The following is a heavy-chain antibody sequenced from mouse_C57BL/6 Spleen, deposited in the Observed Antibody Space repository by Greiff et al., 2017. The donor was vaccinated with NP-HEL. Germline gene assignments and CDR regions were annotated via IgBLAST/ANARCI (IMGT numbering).Heavy chain of an antibody. D-gene: IGHD4-1*01. V-gene: IGHV10-1*01. CDR3: VREGTGTRVFDY. CDR2: IRSKSNNYAT. Sequence: EVKLVESGGGLVQPKGSLKLSCAASGFSFNTYAMNWVRQAPGKGLEWVARIRSKSNNYATYYADSVKDRFTISRDDSESMLYLQMNNLKTEDTAMYYCVREGTGTRVFDYWGQGTTLTVSS. J-gene: IGHJ2*01. CDR1: GFSFNTYA.